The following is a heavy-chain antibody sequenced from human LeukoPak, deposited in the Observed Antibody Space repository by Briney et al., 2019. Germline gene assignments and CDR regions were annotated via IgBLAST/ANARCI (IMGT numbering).Heavy chain of an antibody. Sequence: SVKVSCKASGGTFSSYAISWVRQAPGQGLEWMGGIIPIFGTANYAQKFQGRVTITADESTSTAYMELSSLRSEDTAVYYCARARGGYSSSWYPDTTYYYYYMDVWGKGTTVTVSS. J-gene: IGHJ6*03. CDR1: GGTFSSYA. V-gene: IGHV1-69*13. CDR3: ARARGGYSSSWYPDTTYYYYYMDV. CDR2: IIPIFGTA. D-gene: IGHD6-13*01.